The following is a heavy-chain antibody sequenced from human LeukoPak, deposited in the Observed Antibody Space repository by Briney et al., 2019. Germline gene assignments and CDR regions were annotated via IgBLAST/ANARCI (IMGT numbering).Heavy chain of an antibody. CDR1: GYTFTYYD. CDR2: MNPHNGNT. CDR3: VRVVIDSSGSYYSFFDY. D-gene: IGHD3-22*01. Sequence: ASXXVSCKASGYTFTYYDINWVRQATGQGLEWMGWMNPHNGNTGYAQKFQGTVTMTRDTSISTAYMELSSLRSEDTAVYYCVRVVIDSSGSYYSFFDYWGQGTLVTVSS. V-gene: IGHV1-8*01. J-gene: IGHJ4*02.